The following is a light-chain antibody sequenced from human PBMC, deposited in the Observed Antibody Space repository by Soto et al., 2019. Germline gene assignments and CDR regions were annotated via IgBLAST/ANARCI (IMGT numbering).Light chain of an antibody. V-gene: IGKV3-20*01. J-gene: IGKJ2*01. CDR2: GAS. CDR1: QSVSSNF. CDR3: QQYGGSPMYT. Sequence: EIVLTQSPGTLSLSPGDRATLSCRASQSVSSNFLAWYQQKPGQAPRLLVYGASCRATGIPDRFSGSGSGTEFTLTISRLEPEDFAVYYCQQYGGSPMYTFGQGTKLEIK.